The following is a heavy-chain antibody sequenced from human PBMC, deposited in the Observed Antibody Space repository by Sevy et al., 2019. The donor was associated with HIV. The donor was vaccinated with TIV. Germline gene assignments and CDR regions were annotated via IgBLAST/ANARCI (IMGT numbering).Heavy chain of an antibody. V-gene: IGHV3-21*01. Sequence: GGSLRLSCAASGFTFSSYSMNWVRQAPGKGLEWVSSISSSSSYIYYADSVKGRFTISRDNAKNSLYLQMNSLRAEDTAVYYCARDSGNYDFWSGYYSDWGQVTLVTVSS. D-gene: IGHD3-3*01. CDR1: GFTFSSYS. CDR3: ARDSGNYDFWSGYYSD. J-gene: IGHJ4*02. CDR2: ISSSSSYI.